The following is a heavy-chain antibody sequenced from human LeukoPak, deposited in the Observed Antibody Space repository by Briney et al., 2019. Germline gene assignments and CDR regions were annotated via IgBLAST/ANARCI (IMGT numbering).Heavy chain of an antibody. V-gene: IGHV1-18*01. CDR2: ISAYNGNT. Sequence: ASVKVCCKASGYTFTRYGISWVRQAPGQGLEWMGWISAYNGNTNYAQKLQGRVTMTTDTSTSTAYMELRSLRSDDTAVYYCARDGGFPSGDYYYMDVWGKGTTVTVSS. CDR3: ARDGGFPSGDYYYMDV. D-gene: IGHD3-16*01. CDR1: GYTFTRYG. J-gene: IGHJ6*03.